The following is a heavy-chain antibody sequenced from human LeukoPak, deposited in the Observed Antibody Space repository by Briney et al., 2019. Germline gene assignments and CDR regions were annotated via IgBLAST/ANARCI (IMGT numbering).Heavy chain of an antibody. Sequence: EGSLRLSCAASGFTFEDYGMNWVRQAPGKGLEWVSGINWNGGSKRYADSAKGRFTISRDNAENSLYLQMNSLRAEDTALYFCARDLGVYALDHWGQGTLVTVSS. CDR1: GFTFEDYG. D-gene: IGHD2-8*01. V-gene: IGHV3-20*04. J-gene: IGHJ4*02. CDR2: INWNGGSK. CDR3: ARDLGVYALDH.